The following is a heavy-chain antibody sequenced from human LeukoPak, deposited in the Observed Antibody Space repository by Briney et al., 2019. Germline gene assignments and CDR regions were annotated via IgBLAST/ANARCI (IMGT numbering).Heavy chain of an antibody. D-gene: IGHD3-10*01. CDR3: TTGQRGITMVRGVSNY. Sequence: GGSLRLSCAASGFTFSDYYMSWIRQAPGKGLEWVSYISSSGSTIYYADSVKGRFTISRDNAKNSLYLQMNSLRAEDTAVYYCTTGQRGITMVRGVSNYWGQGTLVTVSS. CDR2: ISSSGSTI. V-gene: IGHV3-11*01. J-gene: IGHJ4*02. CDR1: GFTFSDYY.